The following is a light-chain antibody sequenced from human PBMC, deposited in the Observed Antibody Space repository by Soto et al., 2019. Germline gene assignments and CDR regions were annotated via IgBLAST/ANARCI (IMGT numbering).Light chain of an antibody. Sequence: DIVMTQSPDSLAVALGETATINCKSSQSLLYSANKKNYLAWYQQKPGQPPKLLFYWASTRESGVPDRFNGGGSGTDFTLTISSLEADDLAFYYCHQYYSLTPPWTFGQGTKVEV. CDR3: HQYYSLTPPWT. CDR2: WAS. V-gene: IGKV4-1*01. CDR1: QSLLYSANKKNY. J-gene: IGKJ1*01.